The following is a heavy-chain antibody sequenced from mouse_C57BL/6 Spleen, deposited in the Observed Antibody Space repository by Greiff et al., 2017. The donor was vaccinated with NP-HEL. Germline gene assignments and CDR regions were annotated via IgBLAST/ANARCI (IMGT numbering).Heavy chain of an antibody. CDR2: ISDGGSYT. CDR3: ARAGSSLYYFDY. V-gene: IGHV5-4*01. D-gene: IGHD1-1*01. Sequence: EVHLVESGGGLVKPGGSLKLSCAASGFTFSSYAMSWVRQTPEKRLEWVATISDGGSYTYYPDNVKGRFTISRDNAKNNLYLQMSHLKSEDTAMYYCARAGSSLYYFDYWGQGTTLTVSS. J-gene: IGHJ2*01. CDR1: GFTFSSYA.